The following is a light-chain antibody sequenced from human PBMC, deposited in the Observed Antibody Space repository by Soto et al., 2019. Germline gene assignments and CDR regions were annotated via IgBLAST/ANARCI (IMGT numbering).Light chain of an antibody. J-gene: IGKJ5*01. V-gene: IGKV1-33*01. CDR3: QQYDNLPRSIT. CDR1: QSISSW. Sequence: DIQMTQSPSTLSASVGDRVTITWRASQSISSWVAWYQQKPGKAPKLLIYDASNLETGVPSRFSGSGSGTDFTFTISSLQPEDIATYYCQQYDNLPRSITFGQGTRLEIK. CDR2: DAS.